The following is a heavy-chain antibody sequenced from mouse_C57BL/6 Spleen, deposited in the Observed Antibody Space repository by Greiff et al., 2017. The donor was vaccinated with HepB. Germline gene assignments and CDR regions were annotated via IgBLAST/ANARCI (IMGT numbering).Heavy chain of an antibody. CDR3: ARDKMVTTDGVFDY. CDR2: ISDGGSYT. D-gene: IGHD2-2*01. CDR1: GFTFSSYA. Sequence: DVKLVESGGGLVKPGGSLKLSCAASGFTFSSYAMSWVRQTPEKRLEWVATISDGGSYTYYPDNVKGRFTISRDNAKNNLYLQMSHLKSEDTAMYYCARDKMVTTDGVFDYWGQGTTLTVSS. J-gene: IGHJ2*01. V-gene: IGHV5-4*01.